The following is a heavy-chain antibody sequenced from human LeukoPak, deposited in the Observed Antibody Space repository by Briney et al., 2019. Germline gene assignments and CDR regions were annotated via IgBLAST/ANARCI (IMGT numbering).Heavy chain of an antibody. CDR3: ARDRYSYGSDAFDI. Sequence: GGSLRLSCAASGFTFSSYAMHWVRRAPGKGLEWVAVISYDGSNKYYADSVKGRFTISRDNSKNTLYLQLNSLRAEDTAVYYCARDRYSYGSDAFDIWGQGTMVTVSS. J-gene: IGHJ3*02. CDR2: ISYDGSNK. V-gene: IGHV3-30-3*01. CDR1: GFTFSSYA. D-gene: IGHD5-18*01.